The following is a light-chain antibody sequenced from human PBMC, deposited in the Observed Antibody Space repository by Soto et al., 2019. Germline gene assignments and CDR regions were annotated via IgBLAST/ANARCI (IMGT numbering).Light chain of an antibody. CDR2: ATS. V-gene: IGKV1-39*01. Sequence: IQMTQSPSSLSASVGDTVTITCRASQTISFYLNWYQQKPGRTPNLLIYATSSLQSGVPSRFDGSGSGTEFTLTISSLQPDDFATYYCQQSFSTPHTFGQGTKLEIK. J-gene: IGKJ2*01. CDR3: QQSFSTPHT. CDR1: QTISFY.